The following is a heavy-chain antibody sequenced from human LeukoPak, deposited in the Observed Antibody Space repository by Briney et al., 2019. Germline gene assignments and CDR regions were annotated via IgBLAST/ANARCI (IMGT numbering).Heavy chain of an antibody. CDR2: INPSGGST. CDR3: ARAKRVDCSSTSCRYFDY. CDR1: GYTFTSYY. V-gene: IGHV1-46*01. J-gene: IGHJ4*02. D-gene: IGHD2-2*01. Sequence: ASVKVSCKASGYTFTSYYMHWVRQAPGQGLEWMGIINPSGGSTSYAQKFQGRVTMTRDTSTSTVYMELSSLRSGDTAVYYCARAKRVDCSSTSCRYFDYWGQGTLVTVSS.